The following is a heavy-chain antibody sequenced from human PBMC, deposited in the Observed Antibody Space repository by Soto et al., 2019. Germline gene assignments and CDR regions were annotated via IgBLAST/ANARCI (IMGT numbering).Heavy chain of an antibody. J-gene: IGHJ6*03. V-gene: IGHV3-23*01. CDR3: AKSWGGGLRFLEWLNPRDYYMDV. CDR2: ISGSGGST. D-gene: IGHD3-3*01. CDR1: GFTFSSYA. Sequence: GGSLRLSCAASGFTFSSYAMSWVRQAPGKGLEWVSAISGSGGSTYYADSVKGRFTISRDNSKNTLYLQMNSLRAEDTAVYYCAKSWGGGLRFLEWLNPRDYYMDVWGKGTTVTVSS.